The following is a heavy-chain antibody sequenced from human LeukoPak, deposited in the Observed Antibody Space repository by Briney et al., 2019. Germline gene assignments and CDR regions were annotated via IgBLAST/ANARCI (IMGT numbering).Heavy chain of an antibody. CDR3: ARDYYYDSSGPLSY. D-gene: IGHD3-22*01. CDR1: GYTFTSYG. J-gene: IGHJ4*02. CDR2: INAGNGNT. V-gene: IGHV1-3*01. Sequence: ASVKVSCKASGYTFTSYGISWVRQAPGQGLEWMGWINAGNGNTKYSQKFQGRVTITRDTSASTAYMELSSLRSEDTAVYYCARDYYYDSSGPLSYWGQGTLVTVSS.